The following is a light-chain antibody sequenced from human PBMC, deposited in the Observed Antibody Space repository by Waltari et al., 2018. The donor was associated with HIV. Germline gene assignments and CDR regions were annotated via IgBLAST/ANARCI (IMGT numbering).Light chain of an antibody. Sequence: EIMLTQSPATLSLSPGETAIVSCRASENMTSQYLAWYQQKSGQAPRLLLFGASTRNPGVPERFGGAGSWADFTLTVSRLEPEDFALYFCQQYAASPYTFGQGT. CDR1: ENMTSQY. V-gene: IGKV3-20*01. CDR2: GAS. CDR3: QQYAASPYT. J-gene: IGKJ2*01.